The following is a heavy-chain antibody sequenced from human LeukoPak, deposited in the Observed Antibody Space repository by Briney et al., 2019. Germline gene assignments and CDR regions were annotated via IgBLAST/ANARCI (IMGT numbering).Heavy chain of an antibody. V-gene: IGHV4-4*07. D-gene: IGHD6-19*01. J-gene: IGHJ4*02. CDR1: GGSISSYY. Sequence: SETLSLTCTVSGGSISSYYWSWIRQPAGKGLEWIGRIYTSGSTNYNPSLKSRVTISVDTSKNQFSLKLSSVTATDTAVYYCARKEAVAGSFDYWGQGTLVTVSS. CDR3: ARKEAVAGSFDY. CDR2: IYTSGST.